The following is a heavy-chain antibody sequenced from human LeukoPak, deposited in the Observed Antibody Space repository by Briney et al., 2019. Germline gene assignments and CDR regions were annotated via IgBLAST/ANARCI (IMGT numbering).Heavy chain of an antibody. CDR3: ARDLGWYDSTNPSGY. CDR1: GFTFSSYW. Sequence: GGSLRLSCAASGFTFSSYWMHWVRQAPGKGLVWVSRINSDGSSTSYADSVKGRFTISRDNAKNSLYLQMNSLRAEDTAVYYCARDLGWYDSTNPSGYWGQGTLVTVSS. CDR2: INSDGSST. V-gene: IGHV3-74*01. D-gene: IGHD3-22*01. J-gene: IGHJ4*02.